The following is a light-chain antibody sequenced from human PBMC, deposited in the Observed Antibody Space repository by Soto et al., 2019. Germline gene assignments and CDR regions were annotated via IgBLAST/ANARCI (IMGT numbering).Light chain of an antibody. CDR1: SSNIGRYT. Sequence: QSVLTQPPSASGTPGQRVTISCSGGSSNIGRYTVNWYQQLPGTAPQLLMYNNNQRPSGVPDRFSGYKSGTSASLAISGLQSEEETDYYCAAWDDSLNGHLVFGGGTKVTVL. CDR2: NNN. CDR3: AAWDDSLNGHLV. V-gene: IGLV1-44*01. J-gene: IGLJ2*01.